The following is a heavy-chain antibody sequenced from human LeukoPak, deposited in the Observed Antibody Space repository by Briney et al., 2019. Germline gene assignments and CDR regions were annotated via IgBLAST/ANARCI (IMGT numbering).Heavy chain of an antibody. D-gene: IGHD2-21*01. J-gene: IGHJ5*02. CDR1: GGSISSYY. CDR2: ISYSGST. V-gene: IGHV4-59*01. Sequence: SETLSLTCTVSGGSISSYYWSWIRQPPGKGLEWIGYISYSGSTNYNPSLKSRVTISVDTSKNQFSLKLSSVTAADTAVYYCARDQYSGWFDPWGQGTLVTVSS. CDR3: ARDQYSGWFDP.